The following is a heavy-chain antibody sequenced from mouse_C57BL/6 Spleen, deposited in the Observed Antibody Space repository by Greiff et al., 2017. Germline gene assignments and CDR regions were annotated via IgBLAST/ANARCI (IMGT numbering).Heavy chain of an antibody. V-gene: IGHV8-8*01. Sequence: QVTLKVCGPGILQPSQTLSLSCSFSGFSLSTFGMGVGWIRQPSGKGLEWLAHMWWDDDKYYNPALKSRVTISKDTSKTQVFLKIANVDTAETATNYCARIAGGYEPMDYWGQGTSVTVSS. J-gene: IGHJ4*01. CDR1: GFSLSTFGMG. CDR3: ARIAGGYEPMDY. CDR2: MWWDDDK. D-gene: IGHD2-2*01.